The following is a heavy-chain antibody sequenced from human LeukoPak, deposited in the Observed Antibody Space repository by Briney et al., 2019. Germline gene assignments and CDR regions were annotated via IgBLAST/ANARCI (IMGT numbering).Heavy chain of an antibody. J-gene: IGHJ4*02. CDR1: GCTFSSYA. CDR3: AKIVDNNYPRSVDS. V-gene: IGHV3-23*01. Sequence: PGGSLRLSCAASGCTFSSYAMSWVRQAPGKGLEWVSGISVGGAGTYYADSVKGRFIISRDNSKDTLYLQMNSLRAEDTAVFFCAKIVDNNYPRSVDSWGQGTLVTVSS. D-gene: IGHD2-21*01. CDR2: ISVGGAGT.